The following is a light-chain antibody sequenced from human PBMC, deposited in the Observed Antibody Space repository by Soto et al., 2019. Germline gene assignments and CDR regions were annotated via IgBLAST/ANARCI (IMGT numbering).Light chain of an antibody. CDR1: QSIRSER. CDR3: QQYNNWPGS. V-gene: IGKV3-15*01. J-gene: IGKJ1*01. CDR2: GAA. Sequence: VLPQSPGTLSLSPGERATRSCRTSQSIRSERLAWYQQKPGQAPRLVIYGAATRAAGIPARFSGRGSGTEFTLTISSLQSEDFGVYYCQQYNNWPGSFGQGTKVDI.